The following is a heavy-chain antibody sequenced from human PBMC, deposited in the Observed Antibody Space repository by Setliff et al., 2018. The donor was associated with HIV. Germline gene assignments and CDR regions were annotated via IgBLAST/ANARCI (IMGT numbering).Heavy chain of an antibody. D-gene: IGHD1-26*01. CDR3: ARRFLDYSRTWEDPSYKARLDY. V-gene: IGHV5-51*01. Sequence: PGESLKISCEASGYSFTNFWIGWVRQMPGKGLELIGFIHPRDSDIRWSPSFQGQVTSSVDKSNNTAYLQWSRLKASDTAMYFCARRFLDYSRTWEDPSYKARLDYWGQGTLGTVS. CDR1: GYSFTNFW. J-gene: IGHJ4*02. CDR2: IHPRDSDI.